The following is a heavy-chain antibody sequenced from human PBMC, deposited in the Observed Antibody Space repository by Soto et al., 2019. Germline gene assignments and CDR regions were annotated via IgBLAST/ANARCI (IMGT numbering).Heavy chain of an antibody. V-gene: IGHV3-66*01. D-gene: IGHD5-12*01. J-gene: IGHJ4*02. CDR3: ATGLRSAYGPFDS. Sequence: GSLRLSCAASGFTVSSHYMTWVRQAPGKGLEWVSVIYSGGATYYADSVKGRFTISRDNSKNTLSLQMNSLRVEDSAVYYCATGLRSAYGPFDSWGQGALVTVSS. CDR1: GFTVSSHY. CDR2: IYSGGAT.